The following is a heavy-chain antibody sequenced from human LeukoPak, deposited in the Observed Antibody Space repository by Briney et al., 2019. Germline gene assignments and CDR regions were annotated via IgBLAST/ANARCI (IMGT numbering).Heavy chain of an antibody. J-gene: IGHJ4*02. D-gene: IGHD5-18*01. CDR3: ARDEDTALAPGGY. Sequence: ASVKVSCKASGYTFNDYYMHWVRQAPGQGLEWMGRVNPNSGVTNYAQKVQGRVTMTTDTSTSTAYMELRSLRSDDTAVYYCARDEDTALAPGGYWGQGTLVTVSS. CDR1: GYTFNDYY. CDR2: VNPNSGVT. V-gene: IGHV1-2*06.